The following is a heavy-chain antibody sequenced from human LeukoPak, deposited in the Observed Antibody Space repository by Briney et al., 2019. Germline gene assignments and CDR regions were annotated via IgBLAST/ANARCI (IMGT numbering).Heavy chain of an antibody. D-gene: IGHD3-22*01. J-gene: IGHJ4*02. CDR1: GGSISSYY. CDR3: ARRAYYYDSSGYLGYYFDY. Sequence: SETLSLTCTVSGGSISSYYRSWIRQPPGKGLEWIGYIYYSGSTNYNPSLKSRVTISVDTSKNQFSLKLSSVTAADTAVYYCARRAYYYDSSGYLGYYFDYWGQGTLVTVSS. CDR2: IYYSGST. V-gene: IGHV4-59*08.